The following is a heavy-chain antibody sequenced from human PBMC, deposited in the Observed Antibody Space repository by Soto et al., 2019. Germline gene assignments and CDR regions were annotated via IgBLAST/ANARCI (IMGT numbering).Heavy chain of an antibody. CDR2: IWYDGSNK. D-gene: IGHD6-13*01. CDR1: GFTFSSYG. J-gene: IGHJ4*02. CDR3: AGWGIAAGDY. Sequence: QVQLVESGGGVVQPGRSLRLSCAASGFTFSSYGMHWVRQAPGKGLEWVAVIWYDGSNKYYSDSVKGRFTISRDNSKNTLYLQMNSLRAEDTAVYYCAGWGIAAGDYWGQGTLVTVSS. V-gene: IGHV3-33*01.